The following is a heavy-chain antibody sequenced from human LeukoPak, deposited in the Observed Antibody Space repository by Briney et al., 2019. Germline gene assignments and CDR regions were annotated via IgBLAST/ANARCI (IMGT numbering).Heavy chain of an antibody. CDR2: IYYSGST. CDR3: AREARHMARGVSYYYGMDV. D-gene: IGHD3-10*01. Sequence: SETLSLTCTVSGGSISSGGYYWSWIRQHPGKGLEWIGYIYYSGSTYYNPSLKSRVTISADTSKNQFSLKLSSVTAADTAVYYCAREARHMARGVSYYYGMDVWGQGTTVTVSS. CDR1: GGSISSGGYY. V-gene: IGHV4-31*03. J-gene: IGHJ6*02.